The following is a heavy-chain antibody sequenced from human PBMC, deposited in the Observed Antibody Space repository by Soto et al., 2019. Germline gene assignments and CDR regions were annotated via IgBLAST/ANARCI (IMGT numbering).Heavy chain of an antibody. CDR2: IYPGDSDT. V-gene: IGHV5-51*01. CDR3: SRFGGGGDPNSSSWYEFDY. Sequence: PGESLKISCKGSGYSFTSYWIGWVRQMPGKGLEWMGIIYPGDSDTRYSPSFQGQVTISADKSISTAYLQWSSLKASDTAMYYCSRFGGGGDPNSSSWYEFDYWGQGTLVTVSS. CDR1: GYSFTSYW. D-gene: IGHD6-13*01. J-gene: IGHJ4*02.